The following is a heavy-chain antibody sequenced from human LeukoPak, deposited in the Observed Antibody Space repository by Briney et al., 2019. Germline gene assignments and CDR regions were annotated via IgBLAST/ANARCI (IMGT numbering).Heavy chain of an antibody. CDR2: IFYSGSA. Sequence: SETLSLTCAVSGGSISPYYWSWIRQPPGRGLEWIGYIFYSGSANYNPSLKSRVTISVDTYKNQFSLKLNSMTAADTAVYYCARLGAGLFFDYWGQGTLVTVSS. J-gene: IGHJ4*02. CDR3: ARLGAGLFFDY. CDR1: GGSISPYY. D-gene: IGHD1-26*01. V-gene: IGHV4-59*08.